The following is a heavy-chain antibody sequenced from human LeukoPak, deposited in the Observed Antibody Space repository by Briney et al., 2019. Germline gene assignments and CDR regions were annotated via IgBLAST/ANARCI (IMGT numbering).Heavy chain of an antibody. CDR3: ARHSSPHAGSSSWYDF. D-gene: IGHD2-15*01. CDR2: IFYSGNT. J-gene: IGHJ5*01. CDR1: GGSISSSTYH. V-gene: IGHV4-39*01. Sequence: PSETLSLTCTVSGGSISSSTYHWGWIRQPPGKGLEWIGSIFYSGNTYYNPSLKGRVTISVDTSKNQFSVKLSSVTAADTAVYYCARHSSPHAGSSSWYDFWGQGTLVTVSS.